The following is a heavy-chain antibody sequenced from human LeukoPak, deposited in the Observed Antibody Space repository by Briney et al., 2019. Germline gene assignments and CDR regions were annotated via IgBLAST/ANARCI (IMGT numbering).Heavy chain of an antibody. D-gene: IGHD3-10*01. J-gene: IGHJ4*02. CDR2: IYSSGRT. V-gene: IGHV3-53*01. Sequence: GGSLRLSCAASEFTFNNYGMSWVRQAPGKGLEWVSVIYSSGRTYYADSVKGRFTISRDNSKSTLYIQMNSLRAEDTAVYYCARAKPKNMVRGLIMRRESRYYFDYWGQGTLVTVSS. CDR1: EFTFNNYG. CDR3: ARAKPKNMVRGLIMRRESRYYFDY.